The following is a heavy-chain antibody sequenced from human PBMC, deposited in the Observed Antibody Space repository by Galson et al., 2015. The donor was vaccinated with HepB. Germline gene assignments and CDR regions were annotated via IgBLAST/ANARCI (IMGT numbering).Heavy chain of an antibody. Sequence: CAISGDSVSSNHAVWNWIRQSPSRGLEWLGRTYYKSKWYIGYATSVRSRITINPDTSRNQFSLHLSSVTPEDTAVYYCAYGSDVWGQGTTVIVSS. CDR2: TYYKSKWYI. CDR3: AYGSDV. CDR1: GDSVSSNHAV. V-gene: IGHV6-1*01. J-gene: IGHJ6*02.